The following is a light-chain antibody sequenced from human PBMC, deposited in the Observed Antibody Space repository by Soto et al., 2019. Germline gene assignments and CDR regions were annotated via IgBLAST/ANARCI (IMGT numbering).Light chain of an antibody. Sequence: VTAQSPATLAVSPGERTTLPCRASESVYSNLAWYQHKPGQAPRLLIYTASTRATGVPARFSGTGSGTEFTLTISSLQSEDFAVYSCQQYYRWPLTFGGGTKVDI. V-gene: IGKV3-15*01. CDR2: TAS. J-gene: IGKJ4*01. CDR3: QQYYRWPLT. CDR1: ESVYSN.